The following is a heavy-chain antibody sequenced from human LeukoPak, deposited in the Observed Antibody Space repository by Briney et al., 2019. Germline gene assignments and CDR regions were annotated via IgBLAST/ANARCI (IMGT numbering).Heavy chain of an antibody. CDR2: INPNSGGT. CDR3: ARGVYENNWFDP. D-gene: IGHD3-3*01. J-gene: IGHJ5*02. Sequence: ASVKVSCKASGGTFSSYAISWVRQAPGQGLEWMGWINPNSGGTNYAQKFQGRVTMTRDTSISTAYMELSRLRSDDTAVYYCARGVYENNWFDPWGQGTLVTVSS. CDR1: GGTFSSYA. V-gene: IGHV1-2*02.